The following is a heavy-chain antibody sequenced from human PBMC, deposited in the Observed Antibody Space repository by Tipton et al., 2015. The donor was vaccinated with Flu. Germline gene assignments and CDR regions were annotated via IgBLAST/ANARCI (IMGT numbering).Heavy chain of an antibody. D-gene: IGHD6-19*01. CDR2: FSVSGGAT. CDR1: GFTLTRYG. Sequence: AVSGFTLTRYGMSWVRQAPGKGLEWISGFSVSGGATFFADSVKGRFTISRDYYKNTLYLQMNSLRPDDTAVYYCAKVIPELVAGLDRWGQGTLVTVS. V-gene: IGHV3-23*01. J-gene: IGHJ5*02. CDR3: AKVIPELVAGLDR.